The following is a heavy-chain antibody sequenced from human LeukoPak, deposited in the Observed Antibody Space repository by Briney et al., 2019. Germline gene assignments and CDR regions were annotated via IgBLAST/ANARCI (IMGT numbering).Heavy chain of an antibody. V-gene: IGHV4-61*01. CDR3: ARGGYCSRTSCYPYYYYGMDV. Sequence: SETLSLTCTVSGGSVSSGSYYWSWIRQPPGKGLEWIGYIYNSGSTKYNPSLKSRVIISVDTSKNQFSLKMSSVTAADTAVYYCARGGYCSRTSCYPYYYYGMDVWGQGTTVTVSS. CDR2: IYNSGST. D-gene: IGHD2-2*01. CDR1: GGSVSSGSYY. J-gene: IGHJ6*02.